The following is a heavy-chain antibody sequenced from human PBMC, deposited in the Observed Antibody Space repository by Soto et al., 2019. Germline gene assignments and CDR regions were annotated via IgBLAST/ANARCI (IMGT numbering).Heavy chain of an antibody. J-gene: IGHJ5*02. CDR2: ISWDSGTL. V-gene: IGHV3-9*01. Sequence: EVQLMESGGGLVQPGRSLRLSCAASGFTFDDYAMHWVRQVPGKGLEWISGISWDSGTLGYADSVKGRFIICRDDAKKSLFLQMNSLRGEDTALYYCVQGRYPTMASPLDQWGQRTLVTVSS. CDR1: GFTFDDYA. CDR3: VQGRYPTMASPLDQ. D-gene: IGHD1-1*01.